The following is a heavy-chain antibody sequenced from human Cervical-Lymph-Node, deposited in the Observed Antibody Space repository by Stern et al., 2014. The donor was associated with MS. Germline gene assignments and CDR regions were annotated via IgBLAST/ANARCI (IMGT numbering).Heavy chain of an antibody. CDR3: ARSLVVVPRIDY. CDR1: GYTFTGYY. Sequence: QVQLVESGADVKKPGASVKVSCKASGYTFTGYYMHWVRQAPGQGLEWMGWINPNSGSTDYAQKLKGRVTMTRDTSINTAYMELSRLRSDDTAVYYCARSLVVVPRIDYWGQGTLVTVSS. J-gene: IGHJ4*02. V-gene: IGHV1-2*02. CDR2: INPNSGST. D-gene: IGHD2-15*01.